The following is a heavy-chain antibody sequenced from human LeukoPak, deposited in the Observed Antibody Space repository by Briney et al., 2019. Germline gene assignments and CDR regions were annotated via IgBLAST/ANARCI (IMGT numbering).Heavy chain of an antibody. J-gene: IGHJ4*02. CDR3: ARERRHYPFWSGYSFFDY. D-gene: IGHD3-3*01. V-gene: IGHV4-34*01. CDR1: DKSFSGYQ. Sequence: SETLSLTCVVYDKSFSGYQWTWIRQPPGQGLEWIGEVDRAGGTNYNPSLGSRVAISIETATTQFSLKLISVIAADHAVYYFARERRHYPFWSGYSFFDYCGQESLGTVSS. CDR2: VDRAGGT.